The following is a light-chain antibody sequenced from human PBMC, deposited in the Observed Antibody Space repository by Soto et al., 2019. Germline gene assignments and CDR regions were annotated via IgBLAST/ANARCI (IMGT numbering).Light chain of an antibody. Sequence: QSALTQPASVSGSPGQSITISCTGSSSDVGGYKYVSWYQQHPGKAPKRMIFEVSNRPSGVSNRFSGSKSGNTASLTISGLQAEDEGDYYCCSYTGGTTLVCGGGTKLTVL. CDR3: CSYTGGTTLV. CDR1: SSDVGGYKY. V-gene: IGLV2-14*01. CDR2: EVS. J-gene: IGLJ2*01.